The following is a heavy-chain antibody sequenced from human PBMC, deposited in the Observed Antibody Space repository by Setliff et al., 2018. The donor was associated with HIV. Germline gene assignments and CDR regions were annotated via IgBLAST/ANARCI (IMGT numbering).Heavy chain of an antibody. CDR1: GYSISSGYY. V-gene: IGHV4-38-2*01. CDR3: ARAYFGSGIYY. CDR2: IYSSGST. D-gene: IGHD3-10*01. Sequence: SETLSLTCAASGYSISSGYYWGWIRQPPGKGLEWLGHIYSSGSTNYNPSLKSRVTISVDTSKNQFSLKLYSVTAADTAVYYCARAYFGSGIYYWGQGTLVTVSS. J-gene: IGHJ4*02.